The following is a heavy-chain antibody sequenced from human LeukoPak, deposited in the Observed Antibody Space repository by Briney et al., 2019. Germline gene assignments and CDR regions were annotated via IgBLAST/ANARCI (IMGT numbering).Heavy chain of an antibody. CDR3: ARCIAARYYYYYGMDV. J-gene: IGHJ6*02. D-gene: IGHD6-6*01. CDR1: GGSISSSSYY. Sequence: SETLSLTCTVSGGSISSSSYYWGWIRQPPGKGLEWIGSIYYSGSAYYNPSLKSRATISVDTSKNQFSLKLSSVTAADTAVYYCARCIAARYYYYYGMDVWGQGTTVTVSS. CDR2: IYYSGSA. V-gene: IGHV4-39*01.